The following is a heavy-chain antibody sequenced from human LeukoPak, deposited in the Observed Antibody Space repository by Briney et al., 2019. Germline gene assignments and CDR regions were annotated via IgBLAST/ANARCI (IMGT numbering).Heavy chain of an antibody. Sequence: SVKVSCKASGGTFSNYSITWVRQAPGQGLEWMGGIIPIFGTTNYAQKFQGRVTITADKSTATAYMELSSLRSEDTAVYYCARVSHGSGSYYMAWFDPWGQGTLVIVSS. CDR3: ARVSHGSGSYYMAWFDP. D-gene: IGHD3-10*01. V-gene: IGHV1-69*06. J-gene: IGHJ5*02. CDR2: IIPIFGTT. CDR1: GGTFSNYS.